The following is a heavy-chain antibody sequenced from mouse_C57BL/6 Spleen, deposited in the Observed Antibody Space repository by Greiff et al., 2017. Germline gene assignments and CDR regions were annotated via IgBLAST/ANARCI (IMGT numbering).Heavy chain of an antibody. J-gene: IGHJ4*01. CDR2: IHPNSGST. CDR3: ATYDYAYARDY. D-gene: IGHD2-4*01. V-gene: IGHV1-64*01. CDR1: GYTFTSYW. Sequence: QVQLQQPGAELVKPGASVKLSCKASGYTFTSYWMHWVKQRPGQGLEWIGMIHPNSGSTNYNEKFKSKATLTVDKSSSTAYMQLSSLTSEDSAVYYCATYDYAYARDYWGQGTSVTVSS.